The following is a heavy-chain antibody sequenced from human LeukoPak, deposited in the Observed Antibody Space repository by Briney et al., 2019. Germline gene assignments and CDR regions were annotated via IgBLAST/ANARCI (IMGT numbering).Heavy chain of an antibody. CDR3: AKDIYPREYSGSSCFDY. CDR2: ISWNSGSI. CDR1: GFTFDDYA. Sequence: GRSLRLSCAASGFTFDDYAMHWVRQAPGKGLECVSGISWNSGSICYADSVKGRFTISRDNAKNSLYLQMNGLRAEDTALYYCAKDIYPREYSGSSCFDYWGQGTLVTVSS. D-gene: IGHD6-6*01. J-gene: IGHJ4*02. V-gene: IGHV3-9*01.